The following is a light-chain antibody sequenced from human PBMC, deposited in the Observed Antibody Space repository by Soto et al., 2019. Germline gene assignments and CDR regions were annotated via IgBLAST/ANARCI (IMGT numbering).Light chain of an antibody. Sequence: EIVMTQSPATLSVSPGERATLSCRASQSVSSNLAWYQQKPGQAPRLLIYGASTRATGIPARFSGSGSWTEFTLTISSIQSEDFAVYYCHQYNNWPPWTFGQGTKVEIK. CDR1: QSVSSN. J-gene: IGKJ1*01. CDR3: HQYNNWPPWT. V-gene: IGKV3-15*01. CDR2: GAS.